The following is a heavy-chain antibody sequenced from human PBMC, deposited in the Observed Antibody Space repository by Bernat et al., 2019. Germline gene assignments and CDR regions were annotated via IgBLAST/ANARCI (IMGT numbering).Heavy chain of an antibody. V-gene: IGHV3-7*01. CDR3: ARYAAAGLAFDY. CDR2: IKRDGSEK. Sequence: EGQLVESGGGLVQPGGSLRLSCAVSGFTFSSSWMSWVRQAPGKGLEWVANIKRDGSEKYYVDSVKGRFTISRDNARNSLYLQMNSLRAEDTAVYFCARYAAAGLAFDYWGQGTLVTVSS. D-gene: IGHD2-15*01. J-gene: IGHJ4*02. CDR1: GFTFSSSW.